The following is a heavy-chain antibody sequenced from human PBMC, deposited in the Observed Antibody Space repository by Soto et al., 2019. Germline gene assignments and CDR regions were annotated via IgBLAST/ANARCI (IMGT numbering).Heavy chain of an antibody. D-gene: IGHD6-19*01. V-gene: IGHV3-73*01. CDR3: TRRGTKQWLPEDALDI. Sequence: GGSLRLSCAASGVTFSGSAMHWVRQASGKGLEWVGRIRSKANSYATAYAASVKGRFTISRDDSKNTAYLQMNSLKTEDTAVYYCTRRGTKQWLPEDALDIWGQGTMVTVSS. CDR1: GVTFSGSA. CDR2: IRSKANSYAT. J-gene: IGHJ3*02.